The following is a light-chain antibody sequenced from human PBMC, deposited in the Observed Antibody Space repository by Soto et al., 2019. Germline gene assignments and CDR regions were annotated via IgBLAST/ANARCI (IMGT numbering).Light chain of an antibody. CDR3: QQYENFSLT. J-gene: IGKJ4*01. Sequence: DIQMTQSPSSLSASVGDRVTITCQASQHISEYLNWYQYKPGKAPKLLITDASNLKTGVPSRFSGSGSGTEYTFTINSLQPEDIATYYCQQYENFSLTFGGGTKVEI. CDR2: DAS. CDR1: QHISEY. V-gene: IGKV1-33*01.